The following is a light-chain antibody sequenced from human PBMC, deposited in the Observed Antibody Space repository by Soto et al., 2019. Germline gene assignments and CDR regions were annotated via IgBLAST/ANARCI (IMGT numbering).Light chain of an antibody. Sequence: DIQMTQSPSTLSASVGDKVTITCRASQSIVSWLAWYQQKPGKAPKLLIYDASTLQSGVPSRFSGSGSGTEFTLIINSLQPDDFATYFCQQYDTYPYTFGQGTKLEIK. J-gene: IGKJ2*01. CDR3: QQYDTYPYT. CDR1: QSIVSW. CDR2: DAS. V-gene: IGKV1-5*01.